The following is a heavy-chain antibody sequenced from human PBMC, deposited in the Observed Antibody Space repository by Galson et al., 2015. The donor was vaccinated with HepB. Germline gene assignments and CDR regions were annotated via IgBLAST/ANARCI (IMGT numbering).Heavy chain of an antibody. CDR1: GFTFSDYY. CDR2: ISSSSSYT. J-gene: IGHJ6*02. V-gene: IGHV3-11*06. CDR3: ARDAVYSYGYVPPYYYYYGMDV. Sequence: SLRLSCAASGFTFSDYYMSWIRQAPGKGLEWVSYISSSSSYTNYADSVKGRFTISRDNAKNSLYLQMNSLRAEDTAVYYCARDAVYSYGYVPPYYYYYGMDVWGQGTTVTVSS. D-gene: IGHD5-18*01.